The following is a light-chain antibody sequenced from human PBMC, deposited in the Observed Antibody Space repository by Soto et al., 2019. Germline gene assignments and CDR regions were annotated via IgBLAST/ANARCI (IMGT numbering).Light chain of an antibody. CDR2: AAS. V-gene: IGKV1-39*01. CDR3: QQSYNSPHLT. CDR1: QNIDMY. Sequence: DILLTQSPSSLSASVGDRVTITCRASQNIDMYLSWYQQKPGRAPKLLIYAASTLQSGVTTRCSGSGSVTHFSLTNSGLHHEDITTYFCQQSYNSPHLTFGAGTKVEI. J-gene: IGKJ4*01.